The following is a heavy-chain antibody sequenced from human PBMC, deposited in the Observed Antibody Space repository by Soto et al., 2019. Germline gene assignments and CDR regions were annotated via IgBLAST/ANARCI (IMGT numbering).Heavy chain of an antibody. J-gene: IGHJ5*02. V-gene: IGHV4-4*07. CDR3: ARDIAAAGMDDWFDP. CDR2: IYTSGST. CDR1: GGSISGYY. Sequence: SETLSPTCTVSGGSISGYYWSWIRQPAGKGLEWIGRIYTSGSTNYNPSLKSRVTMSVDTSKNQFSLKLSSMTAADTAVYYCARDIAAAGMDDWFDPWGQGTLVTVSS. D-gene: IGHD6-13*01.